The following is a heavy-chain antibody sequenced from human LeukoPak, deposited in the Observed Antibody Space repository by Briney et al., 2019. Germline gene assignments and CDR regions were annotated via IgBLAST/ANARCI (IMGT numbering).Heavy chain of an antibody. Sequence: GGSLRLSCAASGFTFSSYAMSWVRQAPGKGLEWVSAISGSGGSTYYADSVKGRFTISRDNSKNKLYLQMNSLRAEDTAVYYCAKGDDYGDYSWFDPWGQGTLVTVSS. D-gene: IGHD4-17*01. J-gene: IGHJ5*02. V-gene: IGHV3-23*01. CDR2: ISGSGGST. CDR1: GFTFSSYA. CDR3: AKGDDYGDYSWFDP.